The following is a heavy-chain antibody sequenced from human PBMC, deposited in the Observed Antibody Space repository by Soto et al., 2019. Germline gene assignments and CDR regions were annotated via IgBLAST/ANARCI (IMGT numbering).Heavy chain of an antibody. CDR2: IYYSGST. V-gene: IGHV4-59*01. Sequence: SETLSLTCTVSGGSISSYYWSWIRQPPGKGLEWIGYIYYSGSTNYNPPLKSRVTISVDTSKNQFSLKLSSVTAADTAVYYCARQPMVRGVIIPLDVWGQGTTVTV. J-gene: IGHJ6*02. D-gene: IGHD3-10*01. CDR1: GGSISSYY. CDR3: ARQPMVRGVIIPLDV.